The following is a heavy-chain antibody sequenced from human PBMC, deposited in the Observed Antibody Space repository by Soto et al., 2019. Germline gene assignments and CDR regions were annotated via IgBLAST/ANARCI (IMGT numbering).Heavy chain of an antibody. CDR3: ARPPHGMDV. CDR2: IKQDGSET. CDR1: GFTLSSFW. V-gene: IGHV3-7*03. Sequence: VQLVESGGGLVQPGGSLRLSCVASGFTLSSFWMTWVRQAPGKGLEWVASIKQDGSETYYVDSVKGRFTISRDNPKNTLYLQMNSLRVGDTAVYYCARPPHGMDVWGQGTTVTVSS. J-gene: IGHJ6*02.